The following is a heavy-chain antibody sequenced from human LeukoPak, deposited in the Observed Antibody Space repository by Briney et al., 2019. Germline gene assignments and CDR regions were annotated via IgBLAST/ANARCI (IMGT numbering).Heavy chain of an antibody. CDR3: ARDAVSGTPGFDV. V-gene: IGHV4-4*02. D-gene: IGHD1-14*01. CDR2: IHRSGSP. CDR1: LDSTTSNF. Sequence: SETLSLPCTVSLDSTTSNFWSWVRRPPGKGLEWIGGIHRSGSPNYNPSLQSRVTISMDRSRNQIALELSSVTAADTAVYYCARDAVSGTPGFDVWGQGTMVTVSS. J-gene: IGHJ3*01.